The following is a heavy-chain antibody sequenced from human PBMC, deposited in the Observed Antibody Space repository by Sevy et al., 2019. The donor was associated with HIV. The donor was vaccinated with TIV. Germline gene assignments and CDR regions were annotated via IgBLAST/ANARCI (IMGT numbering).Heavy chain of an antibody. Sequence: SETLSLTCAVSGYSISSGYYWGWIRQSPGKGLEWIGSIYESGRTFYNPSLESRVTMSVDTSKNQFSLKLNSMTAADTAVYLCARLRDILVIPAGGYFDYWGQGTLVTVSS. CDR2: IYESGRT. CDR1: GYSISSGYY. D-gene: IGHD2-2*01. CDR3: ARLRDILVIPAGGYFDY. J-gene: IGHJ4*02. V-gene: IGHV4-38-2*01.